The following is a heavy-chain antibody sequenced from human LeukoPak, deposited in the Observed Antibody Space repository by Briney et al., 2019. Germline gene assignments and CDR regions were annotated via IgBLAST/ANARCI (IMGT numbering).Heavy chain of an antibody. CDR3: AKVGPLGQWLLLIDY. D-gene: IGHD3-22*01. V-gene: IGHV3-23*01. CDR1: GFTFSSYA. CDR2: ISGSGGST. J-gene: IGHJ4*02. Sequence: PGGSLRLSCAASGFTFSSYAMSWVRQAPGKGLVWVSAISGSGGSTYYADSVKGRFTISRDNSKNTLYLQMNSLRAEDTAVYYCAKVGPLGQWLLLIDYWGQGTLVTVSS.